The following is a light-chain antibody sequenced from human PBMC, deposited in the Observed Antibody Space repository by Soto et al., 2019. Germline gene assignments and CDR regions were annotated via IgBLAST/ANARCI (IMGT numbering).Light chain of an antibody. CDR3: QDYNSWT. CDR2: DAS. J-gene: IGKJ1*01. V-gene: IGKV1-5*01. CDR1: QSISSW. Sequence: DIQMTQSPSALSASVGDRATITCRASQSISSWLAWYQQKPGKAPKLLIYDASTLQSGVPSRYSGSGSGTEFTLTISSLQPDDFATYYCQDYNSWTFGQGTKVDI.